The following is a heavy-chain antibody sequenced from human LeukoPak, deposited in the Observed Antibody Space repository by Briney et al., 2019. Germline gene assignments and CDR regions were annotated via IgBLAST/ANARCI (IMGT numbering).Heavy chain of an antibody. CDR2: IYYSGGT. D-gene: IGHD4-11*01. Sequence: SETLSLTCTVSGGSISSNNYHWGWIRQPPGKGLEWIGTIYYSGGTYYNPSLKSRVTISVDTSKNQFSLKLSSVTAADTAVYSCARRARGDYTNSYYMDVWGKGTTVTVSS. CDR3: ARRARGDYTNSYYMDV. J-gene: IGHJ6*03. V-gene: IGHV4-39*01. CDR1: GGSISSNNYH.